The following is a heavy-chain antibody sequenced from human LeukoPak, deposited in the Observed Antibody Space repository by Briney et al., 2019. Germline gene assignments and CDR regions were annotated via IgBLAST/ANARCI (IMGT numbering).Heavy chain of an antibody. CDR1: RFTVSSNY. Sequence: PGGSLRVSCAASRFTVSSNYMSWVRQAPGKGLEWVSAISGSGVSTYYADSVKGRFTISRDNSKNTLYLQMNSLRAEDTAVYYCAKEYGYTYGEFDYWGQGTLVTVSS. D-gene: IGHD5-18*01. CDR3: AKEYGYTYGEFDY. J-gene: IGHJ4*02. V-gene: IGHV3-23*01. CDR2: ISGSGVST.